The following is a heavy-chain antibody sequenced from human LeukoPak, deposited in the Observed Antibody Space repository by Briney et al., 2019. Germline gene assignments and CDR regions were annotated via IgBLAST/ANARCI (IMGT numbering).Heavy chain of an antibody. Sequence: GGSLRLSCAASGFTFSVYWMHWVRQAPGKGLVLVSRIHSDGSITNYADSVKGRFTISRDNAKNTLYLQMNSLRVDDTAVYYCARDQPYRSSGPEYWGQGTLVTVSS. V-gene: IGHV3-74*01. J-gene: IGHJ4*02. D-gene: IGHD6-13*01. CDR1: GFTFSVYW. CDR3: ARDQPYRSSGPEY. CDR2: IHSDGSIT.